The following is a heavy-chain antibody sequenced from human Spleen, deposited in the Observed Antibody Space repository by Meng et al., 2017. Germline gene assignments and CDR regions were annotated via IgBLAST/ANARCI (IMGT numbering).Heavy chain of an antibody. D-gene: IGHD3-22*01. J-gene: IGHJ6*02. CDR2: ISYDGSNK. Sequence: GGSLRLSCAASGFTFSSYAMHWVRQAPGKGLEWVAVISYDGSNKYYADSVKGRFTISRDNSKNTLYLQMNSLRAEDTAVYYCARDHGTVVINYYYYGMDVWGQGTTVTVSS. CDR3: ARDHGTVVINYYYYGMDV. CDR1: GFTFSSYA. V-gene: IGHV3-30*04.